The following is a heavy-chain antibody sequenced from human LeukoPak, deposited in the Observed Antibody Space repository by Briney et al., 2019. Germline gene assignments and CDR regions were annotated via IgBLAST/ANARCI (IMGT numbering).Heavy chain of an antibody. CDR1: GFTFSSYS. D-gene: IGHD5-24*01. J-gene: IGHJ5*02. CDR3: AGGGMAASSTGFDP. CDR2: ISSSSSYI. Sequence: PGGSLRLSCAASGFTFSSYSMNWVRQAPGKGLEWVSSISSSSSYIYYADSVKGRFTISRDNAKNSLYLQMNSLRAEDTAVYYCAGGGMAASSTGFDPWGQGTLVTVSS. V-gene: IGHV3-21*01.